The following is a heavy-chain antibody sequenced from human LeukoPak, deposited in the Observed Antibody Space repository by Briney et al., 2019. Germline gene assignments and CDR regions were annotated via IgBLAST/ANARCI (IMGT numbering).Heavy chain of an antibody. V-gene: IGHV3-30*04. Sequence: GGSLRLSCAASGFTFSRYALHWVRQAPGKGLEWVAAISFDATKAYYADAVKGRFSISRDNSNSTLFLQMNSLRENDTAVYHCARGRGATKKYWGQGTLVTVSS. CDR1: GFTFSRYA. CDR3: ARGRGATKKY. CDR2: ISFDATKA. D-gene: IGHD1-26*01. J-gene: IGHJ4*02.